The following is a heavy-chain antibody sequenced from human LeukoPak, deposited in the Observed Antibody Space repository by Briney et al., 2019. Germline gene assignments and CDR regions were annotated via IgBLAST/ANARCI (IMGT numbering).Heavy chain of an antibody. Sequence: ASVKVSCKASGYTLTAHYIHWVRQAPGQGFEWMGWINPNSGGTKYAQKFQGRVTMTRDTSISTPYMELSRLRSDDTAVYYCARVGYCTHGVCYSMDRWGKGTTVIVSS. CDR1: GYTLTAHY. V-gene: IGHV1-2*02. CDR2: INPNSGGT. D-gene: IGHD2-8*01. CDR3: ARVGYCTHGVCYSMDR. J-gene: IGHJ6*03.